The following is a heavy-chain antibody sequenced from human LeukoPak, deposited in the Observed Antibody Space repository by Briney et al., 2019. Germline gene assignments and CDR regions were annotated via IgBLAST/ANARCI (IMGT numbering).Heavy chain of an antibody. CDR2: INHSGST. V-gene: IGHV4-34*01. CDR1: GFTFSSYS. D-gene: IGHD3-22*01. Sequence: GSLRLSCAASGFTFSSYSMNWVRQPPGKGLEWIGEINHSGSTNYNPSLKSRVTISVDTSKNQFSLKLSSVTAADTAVYYCARGYYDSSGKSRYFDLWGRGTLVTVSS. CDR3: ARGYYDSSGKSRYFDL. J-gene: IGHJ2*01.